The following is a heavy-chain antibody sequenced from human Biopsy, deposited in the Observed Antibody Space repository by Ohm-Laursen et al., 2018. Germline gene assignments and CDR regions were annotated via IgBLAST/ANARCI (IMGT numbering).Heavy chain of an antibody. J-gene: IGHJ4*02. CDR3: ARGSLKMDY. Sequence: GTLSLTCAVSGASISDYYCVWIRQPAGKGLEWIGRIFPTGITNYNPSLKSRVTMSVDTSKNEFSLRLTSVTAADTAVYYCARGSLKMDYWGQGTLVTVSS. V-gene: IGHV4-4*07. CDR2: IFPTGIT. D-gene: IGHD3-9*01. CDR1: GASISDYY.